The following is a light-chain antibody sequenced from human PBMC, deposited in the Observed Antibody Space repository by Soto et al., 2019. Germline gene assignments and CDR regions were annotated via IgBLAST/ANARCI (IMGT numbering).Light chain of an antibody. CDR1: QSVSSSY. CDR3: QQYGDSPAT. V-gene: IGKV3-20*01. CDR2: GAF. J-gene: IGKJ3*01. Sequence: IVMAQSPATLSVSPGERATLSCRASQSVSSSYLAWYQQKPGQAPRLLIYGAFNRATGIPDRFSGSGSGTDFTLTFSRLEPEDFAVYYCQQYGDSPATFGPGTKVDIK.